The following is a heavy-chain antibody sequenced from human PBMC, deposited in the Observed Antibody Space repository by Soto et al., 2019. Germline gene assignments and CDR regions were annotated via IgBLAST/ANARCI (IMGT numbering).Heavy chain of an antibody. V-gene: IGHV4-59*08. CDR3: ASAPVTHFQLVVR. D-gene: IGHD3-22*01. CDR1: GGSISSYY. Sequence: QVQLQESGPGLVKPSETLSLTCTVSGGSISSYYWSWIRQPPGKGLEWIGYIYYSGSTNYNPSLKRRVTISVDPSKNQFSLKLSSVTAADTAVYYCASAPVTHFQLVVRWGQGTLVTVSS. CDR2: IYYSGST. J-gene: IGHJ4*02.